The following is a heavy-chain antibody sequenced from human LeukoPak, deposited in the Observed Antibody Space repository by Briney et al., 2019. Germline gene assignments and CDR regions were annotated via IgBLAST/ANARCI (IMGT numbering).Heavy chain of an antibody. J-gene: IGHJ4*02. D-gene: IGHD6-19*01. CDR1: GFSFSSYW. CDR2: IRYDGSNK. CDR3: ARDSVFASSKVGGNDY. Sequence: AGGSLRLSCTASGFSFSSYWMSWVRQAPGKGLEWVAFIRYDGSNKYYADSVKGRFTISRDNSKNTLYLQMNSLRAEDTAVYYCARDSVFASSKVGGNDYWGQGTLVTVSS. V-gene: IGHV3-30*02.